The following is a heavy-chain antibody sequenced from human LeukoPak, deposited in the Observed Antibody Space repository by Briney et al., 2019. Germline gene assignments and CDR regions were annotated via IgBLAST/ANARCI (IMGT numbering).Heavy chain of an antibody. V-gene: IGHV4-59*12. Sequence: SETLSLTCTVSGGSISNYYWSWIRQPPGKGLEWIGYIYYSGSTNYNPSLKSRVTISVDTSKNQFSLKLSSVTAADTAVYYCARDGKVRGDFDYWGQGTLVTVSS. CDR1: GGSISNYY. J-gene: IGHJ4*02. D-gene: IGHD3-10*01. CDR2: IYYSGST. CDR3: ARDGKVRGDFDY.